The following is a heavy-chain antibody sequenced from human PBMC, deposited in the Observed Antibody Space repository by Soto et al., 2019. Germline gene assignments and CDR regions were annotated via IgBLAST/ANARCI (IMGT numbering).Heavy chain of an antibody. Sequence: PGGSLRLSCAASGFTFSDYYMSWIRQAPGKGLEWVSYISSSGSTIYYADSVKGRFTISRDNAKNSLYLQMNSLRAEDTAVYYCARDLSGTVTTAKYGMDVWGQGTTVTVSS. J-gene: IGHJ6*02. CDR3: ARDLSGTVTTAKYGMDV. CDR1: GFTFSDYY. V-gene: IGHV3-11*01. D-gene: IGHD4-4*01. CDR2: ISSSGSTI.